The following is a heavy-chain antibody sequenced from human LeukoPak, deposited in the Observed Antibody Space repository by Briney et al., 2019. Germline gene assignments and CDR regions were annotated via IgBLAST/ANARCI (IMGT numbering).Heavy chain of an antibody. CDR1: GYTFTGLGLY. J-gene: IGHJ4*02. CDR2: INPRSGGT. D-gene: IGHD1-1*01. CDR3: ATDPTTAGSTRFDY. Sequence: ASVKVSCKTSGYTFTGLGLYIHWVRQAPGQWLEWMGWINPRSGGTNYAQKFQGRVTMTRDTSISTAYMELSRLTSDDTAVYYCATDPTTAGSTRFDYWGQGTLVTVSS. V-gene: IGHV1-2*02.